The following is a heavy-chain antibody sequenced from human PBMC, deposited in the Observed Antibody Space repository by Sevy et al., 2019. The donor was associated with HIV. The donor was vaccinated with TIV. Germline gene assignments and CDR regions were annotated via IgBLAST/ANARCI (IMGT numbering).Heavy chain of an antibody. CDR1: GFTFSNYW. D-gene: IGHD1-26*01. V-gene: IGHV3-74*01. CDR2: INSDGSSK. CDR3: ARGWASGSIGAHFDY. J-gene: IGHJ4*02. Sequence: GGSLRLSCAASGFTFSNYWMHWVRQAPGKGLVWISRINSDGSSKSYADSVKGRFTISRDNAKNTMYLQMNSLRAEDTAVYYCARGWASGSIGAHFDYWGQGTLVTVSS.